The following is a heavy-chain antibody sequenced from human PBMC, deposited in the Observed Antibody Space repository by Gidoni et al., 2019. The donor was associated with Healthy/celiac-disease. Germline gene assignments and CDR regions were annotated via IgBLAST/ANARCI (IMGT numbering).Heavy chain of an antibody. CDR3: ARLSPVAVGATHWYFDL. D-gene: IGHD1-26*01. V-gene: IGHV5-10-1*03. CDR2: IDPSDSYT. Sequence: EVQLVQSGAEVKKPGESLRISCKGSGYSFTSYWISWVRQMPGKGLEWMGRIDPSDSYTNYSPSFQGHVTISADKSISTAYLQWSSLKASDTTMYYCARLSPVAVGATHWYFDLWGRGTLVTVSS. CDR1: GYSFTSYW. J-gene: IGHJ2*01.